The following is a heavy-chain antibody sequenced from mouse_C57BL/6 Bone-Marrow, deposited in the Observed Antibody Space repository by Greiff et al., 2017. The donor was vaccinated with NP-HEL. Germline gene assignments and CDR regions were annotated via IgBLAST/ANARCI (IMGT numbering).Heavy chain of an antibody. V-gene: IGHV5-17*01. Sequence: EVKLVESGGGLVKPGGSLKLSCAASGFTFSDYGMHWVRQAPEKGLEWVAYISSGSSTIYYADTVKGRFTISRDNAKNTLFLQMTSLRSEDTAMDYCARYYYYGSSYGGYFDVWGTGTTVTVSS. CDR2: ISSGSSTI. CDR3: ARYYYYGSSYGGYFDV. D-gene: IGHD1-1*01. CDR1: GFTFSDYG. J-gene: IGHJ1*03.